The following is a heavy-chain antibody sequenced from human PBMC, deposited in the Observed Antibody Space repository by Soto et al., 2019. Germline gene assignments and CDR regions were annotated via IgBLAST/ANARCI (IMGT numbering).Heavy chain of an antibody. V-gene: IGHV4-39*07. D-gene: IGHD2-2*01. CDR3: ARVSDCVSTSCFNHWLDP. Sequence: SETLSLTCTVSGGSISSSSYYWGWIRQPPGKGLEWIGSIYYSGSTYYNPSLKSRVTISVDTSKNQFSLKLSSVTAADTAVYYCARVSDCVSTSCFNHWLDPWGQGTLVTVSS. CDR2: IYYSGST. J-gene: IGHJ5*02. CDR1: GGSISSSSYY.